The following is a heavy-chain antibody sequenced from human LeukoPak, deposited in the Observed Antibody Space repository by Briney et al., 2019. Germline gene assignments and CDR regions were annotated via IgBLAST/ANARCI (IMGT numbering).Heavy chain of an antibody. J-gene: IGHJ1*01. CDR2: IYYSGST. CDR3: AADYDSFQH. Sequence: PSQTLSLTCTVSGGSISSGGYYWSWIRQHPGTGLEWIGYIYYSGSTYYNPSLKSRVTISADTSKNQFSLRLSSVTAADTAVYYCAADYDSFQHWGQGTLVTVSS. D-gene: IGHD3-3*01. V-gene: IGHV4-31*03. CDR1: GGSISSGGYY.